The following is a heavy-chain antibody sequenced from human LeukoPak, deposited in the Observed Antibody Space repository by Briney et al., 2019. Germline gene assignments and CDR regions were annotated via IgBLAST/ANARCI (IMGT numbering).Heavy chain of an antibody. V-gene: IGHV3-74*01. CDR3: ARGSGSYSGGMDV. D-gene: IGHD3-10*01. CDR1: GFIFSNYW. CDR2: INNDGSSI. J-gene: IGHJ6*02. Sequence: SGGSLRVSCAASGFIFSNYWMHWVRQAPGKGLVWVSRINNDGSSISYADSVKGRFTISRDNAKNSLYLQMNSLRAEDTAVYYCARGSGSYSGGMDVWGQGTTVTVSS.